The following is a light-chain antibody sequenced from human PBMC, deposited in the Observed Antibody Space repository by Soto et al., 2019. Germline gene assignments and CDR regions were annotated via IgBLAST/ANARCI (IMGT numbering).Light chain of an antibody. CDR3: CSYTTTSTFV. CDR1: SSDVGGYDY. CDR2: EVF. V-gene: IGLV2-14*03. J-gene: IGLJ2*01. Sequence: QSALTQPASVSGAPGQSITISCTGTSSDVGGYDYVSWYQQHPVKVPKLMIYEVFRRPSGISDRFSGSKSGNTASLTISVLQAEDEAEYYCCSYTTTSTFVFGGGTKVTVL.